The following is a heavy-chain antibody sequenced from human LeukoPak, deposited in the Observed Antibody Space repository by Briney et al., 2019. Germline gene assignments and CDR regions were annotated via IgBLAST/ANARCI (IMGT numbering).Heavy chain of an antibody. J-gene: IGHJ6*03. Sequence: PGGSLRLSCAASGFTFSTYAMSWVRQAPGKGLEWVSGINWNGGSTGYADSVKGRFTISRDNAKNSLYLQMNSLRAEDTALYYCARAVSAHYYYYMDVWGKGTTVTVSS. CDR3: ARAVSAHYYYYMDV. V-gene: IGHV3-20*04. CDR1: GFTFSTYA. CDR2: INWNGGST. D-gene: IGHD1-14*01.